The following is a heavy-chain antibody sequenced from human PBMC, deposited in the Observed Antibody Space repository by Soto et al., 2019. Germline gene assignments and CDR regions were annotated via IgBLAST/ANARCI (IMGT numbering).Heavy chain of an antibody. D-gene: IGHD2-2*01. CDR2: INHSGST. CDR1: GGSFSGYY. V-gene: IGHV4-34*01. Sequence: SETLSLTCAVYGGSFSGYYWSWIRQPPGKGLEWIGEINHSGSTNYNPSLKSRVTISVDTSKNQFSLKLSSVTAADTAVYYCASDRGYCSSTSCYSRYYYYGMDVWGQGTTVTVSS. CDR3: ASDRGYCSSTSCYSRYYYYGMDV. J-gene: IGHJ6*02.